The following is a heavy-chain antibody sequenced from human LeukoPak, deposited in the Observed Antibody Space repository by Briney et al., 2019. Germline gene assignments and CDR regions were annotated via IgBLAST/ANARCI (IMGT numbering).Heavy chain of an antibody. CDR1: GFTFSGSA. CDR2: IRSKANSYAT. V-gene: IGHV3-73*01. Sequence: GGSLRLSCAASGFTFSGSAMHWVRQASGKGLEWVGRIRSKANSYATAYAASVTGRFTISRDDSKNTAYLQMNSLKTEDTAVYYCAKGRTPLSGYYYLYRLDYWGQGTLVTVSS. J-gene: IGHJ4*02. CDR3: AKGRTPLSGYYYLYRLDY. D-gene: IGHD3-22*01.